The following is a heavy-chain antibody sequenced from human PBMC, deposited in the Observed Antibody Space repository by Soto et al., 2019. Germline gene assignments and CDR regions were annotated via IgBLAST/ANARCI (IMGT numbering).Heavy chain of an antibody. J-gene: IGHJ5*02. CDR1: GFIFKNTW. CDR3: TTLYRLDP. V-gene: IGHV3-15*07. D-gene: IGHD3-16*02. CDR2: IKSKSHGETT. Sequence: GVLRLSCAASGFIFKNTWMNWVRQVPGKGLEWVGLIKSKSHGETTSYPAPVKGRFTISRDDLKDTLYLQMSSLKAEDTGIYYCTTLYRLDPWGQGTLVTVSS.